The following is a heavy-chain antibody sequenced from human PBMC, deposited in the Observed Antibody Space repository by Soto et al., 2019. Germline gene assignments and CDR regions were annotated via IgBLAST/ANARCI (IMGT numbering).Heavy chain of an antibody. Sequence: GASVKVSCKTSGYSFNFYGINWVRQAPGQGLEWMGRINPNNGNTNYTQKFQGRVTITADKSTSTAYMELSSLRSEDTAVYYCARDIRRSGYDYEGVFDYWGQGTLVTVSS. J-gene: IGHJ4*02. V-gene: IGHV1-18*01. CDR3: ARDIRRSGYDYEGVFDY. D-gene: IGHD5-12*01. CDR1: GYSFNFYG. CDR2: INPNNGNT.